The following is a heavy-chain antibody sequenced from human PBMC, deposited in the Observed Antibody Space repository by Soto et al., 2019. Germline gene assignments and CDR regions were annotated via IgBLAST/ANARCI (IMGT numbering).Heavy chain of an antibody. V-gene: IGHV1-18*01. D-gene: IGHD3-10*01. J-gene: IGHJ3*02. Sequence: GASVKVSCKASGYTFTSYGISWVRQAPGQGLEWMGRISAYNGNTNYAQKIQGRVTMTTDTSTSTAYMELRSLSSDDTAVYYCARHDPGEYYYGAGSFSAFDIWG. CDR2: ISAYNGNT. CDR1: GYTFTSYG. CDR3: ARHDPGEYYYGAGSFSAFDI.